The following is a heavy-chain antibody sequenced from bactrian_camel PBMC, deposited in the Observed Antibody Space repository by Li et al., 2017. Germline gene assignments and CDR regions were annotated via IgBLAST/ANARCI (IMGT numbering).Heavy chain of an antibody. V-gene: IGHV3-3*01. D-gene: IGHD2*01. J-gene: IGHJ4*01. Sequence: QLVESGGGSVQAGGSLRLSCATSRDTYSGNCMAWFRQPPGKEREGVAAVEWSGVTSYAESVKGRFTISRDNARNTLTLQMNSLKPEDTAVYYCAAGYYAVRGGYCGLVRREYGSWGKGTQVTVS. CDR3: AAGYYAVRGGYCGLVRREYGS. CDR2: VEWSGVT. CDR1: RDTYSGNC.